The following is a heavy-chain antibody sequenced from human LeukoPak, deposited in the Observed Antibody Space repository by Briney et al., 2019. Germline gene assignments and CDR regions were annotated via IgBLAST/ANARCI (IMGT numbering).Heavy chain of an antibody. CDR1: GGSFSGYY. Sequence: SETLSLTCAVYGGSFSGYYWSWIRQPPGEGLEWIGEINHSGSTNYIASLKSRVTISVDTSKNQFSLKLSSVTAADTAVYYCARVSRGITGTTIGGRDYYYYYMDVWGKGTTVTVSS. J-gene: IGHJ6*03. D-gene: IGHD1-7*01. V-gene: IGHV4-34*01. CDR3: ARVSRGITGTTIGGRDYYYYYMDV. CDR2: INHSGST.